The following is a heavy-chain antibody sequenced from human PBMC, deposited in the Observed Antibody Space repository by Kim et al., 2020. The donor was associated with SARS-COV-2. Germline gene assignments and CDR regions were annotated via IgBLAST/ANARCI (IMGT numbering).Heavy chain of an antibody. D-gene: IGHD6-6*01. CDR1: GFSITTSNKYY. V-gene: IGHV4-39*01. CDR3: ARHPDRVARPVQRVRYFDL. CDR2: VFYSGST. J-gene: IGHJ4*02. Sequence: SETLSLTCAMSGFSITTSNKYYWGWVRQPPGKGLQWIGSVFYSGSTYYSPSLESRVTISVDISKNQISLKIDSVTAADTAVYYCARHPDRVARPVQRVRYFDLWGQGTLVTVVS.